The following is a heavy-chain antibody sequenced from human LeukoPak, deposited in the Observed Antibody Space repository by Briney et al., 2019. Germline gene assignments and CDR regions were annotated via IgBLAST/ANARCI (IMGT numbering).Heavy chain of an antibody. J-gene: IGHJ4*02. CDR2: ISGNDGGTT. V-gene: IGHV3-23*01. Sequence: GGSLRLSCAASGFTFSSYSMSWVRQAPGKGLEWVSGISGNDGGTTYYADSVKGRFSISRDDSKNTLYLQMNSLRVEDMAIYYCAKSRVATGTFYFDYWGQGTLVTVSS. CDR3: AKSRVATGTFYFDY. CDR1: GFTFSSYS. D-gene: IGHD6-13*01.